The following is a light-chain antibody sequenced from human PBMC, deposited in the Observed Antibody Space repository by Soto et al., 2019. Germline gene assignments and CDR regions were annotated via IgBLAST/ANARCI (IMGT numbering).Light chain of an antibody. CDR3: HNYDSSPSWT. CDR1: EGISDY. J-gene: IGKJ1*01. Sequence: DIHITQSPSSLSASVGDRVTITCRASEGISDYLAWYQQKPGEVPKLLIFAASALQSGVPSRFSGGGSGTDFPLTITNLQPEDGATSYCHNYDSSPSWTFGQGTMVEIK. V-gene: IGKV1-27*01. CDR2: AAS.